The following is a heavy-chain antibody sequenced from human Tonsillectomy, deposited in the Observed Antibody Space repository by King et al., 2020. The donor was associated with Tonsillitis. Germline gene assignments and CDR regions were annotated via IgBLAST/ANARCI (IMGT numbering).Heavy chain of an antibody. CDR1: GFTFSTYA. CDR2: SGGGYT. J-gene: IGHJ4*02. Sequence: DVQLVESGGGLVQPGGSLRLSCAASGFTFSTYAWVRQAPGKGLEWISYSGGGYTYHADSLRGRFTVSRDFSRNTVFLQMTSLRAEDTALYYCANSDPPEGYGGWGILVTVSS. V-gene: IGHV3-23*03. CDR3: ANSDPPEGY.